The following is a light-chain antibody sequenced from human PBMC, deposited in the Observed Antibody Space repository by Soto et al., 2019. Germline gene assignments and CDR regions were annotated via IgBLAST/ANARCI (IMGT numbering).Light chain of an antibody. V-gene: IGKV1-27*01. CDR2: AAS. J-gene: IGKJ3*01. Sequence: DIQMTQSPSSLSASVGDRVTITCRASQGISNYLAWYQQKPGKVPKLLIYAASTLQSGVPSRFSGSVSGTDFTITIRGLQPEDVATYYCQKYNSAPRTFGPGTKVDIK. CDR1: QGISNY. CDR3: QKYNSAPRT.